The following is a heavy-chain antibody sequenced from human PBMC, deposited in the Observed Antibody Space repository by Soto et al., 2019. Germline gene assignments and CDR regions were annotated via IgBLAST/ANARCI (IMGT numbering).Heavy chain of an antibody. D-gene: IGHD2-2*02. CDR2: ISGSGGST. V-gene: IGHV3-23*01. J-gene: IGHJ4*02. CDR3: AKAVLIVVVPAAIDY. CDR1: GFTFSSYA. Sequence: GGSLRLSCAASGFTFSSYAMSWVRQAPGKGLEWLSAISGSGGSTYYADSVKGRFTISRDNSKNTLYLQMNSLRAEDTAVYYCAKAVLIVVVPAAIDYWGQGTLVTVSS.